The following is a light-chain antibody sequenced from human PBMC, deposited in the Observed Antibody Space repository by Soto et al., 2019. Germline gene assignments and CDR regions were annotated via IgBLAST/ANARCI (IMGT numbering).Light chain of an antibody. CDR2: CAS. CDR3: QQCHNWPLT. CDR1: QSINSE. V-gene: IGKV3-15*01. J-gene: IGKJ2*01. Sequence: EIVMTQSPATLSLSPGERAALSCRASQSINSELAWYQQKPGQPPRLLIYCASTRATGVPARFTGSESGSEFTLTISGLQSEDFAVYYCQQCHNWPLTFGQGTRLEI.